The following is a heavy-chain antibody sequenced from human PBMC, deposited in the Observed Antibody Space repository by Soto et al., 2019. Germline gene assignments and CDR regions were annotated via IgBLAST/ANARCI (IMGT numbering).Heavy chain of an antibody. V-gene: IGHV4-38-2*02. D-gene: IGHD1-26*01. CDR3: ARNASGQYFDF. J-gene: IGHJ4*02. Sequence: KPSETLSLTCSVSNSSVNSRYYWGWIRQSPGKGLQWIASIYNSVSTHYNPSFKSRATISVDTSKNQFSLRLTSVAAADTAVYYCARNASGQYFDFWGQGTLVTVSS. CDR2: IYNSVST. CDR1: NSSVNSRYY.